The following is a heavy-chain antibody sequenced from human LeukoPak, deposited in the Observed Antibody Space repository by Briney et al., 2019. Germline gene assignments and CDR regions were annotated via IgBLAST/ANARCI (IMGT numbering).Heavy chain of an antibody. CDR1: GFTFSYYG. D-gene: IGHD3-22*01. V-gene: IGHV3-30*18. CDR2: ISHDGSNK. Sequence: GGSLRLSCAASGFTFSYYGMHWVRQAPGRGLEWVAVISHDGSNKYYADSVKGRSTICRDNSKNTLYLQMNSLRPEDTSVYYCAKPGKRRVVTITDFDYWGQGTLVTVSS. J-gene: IGHJ4*02. CDR3: AKPGKRRVVTITDFDY.